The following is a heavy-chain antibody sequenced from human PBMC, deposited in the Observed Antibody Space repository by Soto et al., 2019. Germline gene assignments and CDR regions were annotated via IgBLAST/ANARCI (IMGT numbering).Heavy chain of an antibody. D-gene: IGHD2-2*01. CDR2: ISYDGSNK. V-gene: IGHV3-30*18. Sequence: GGSLRLSCAASGFTFSSYGMHWVRQAPGKGLEWVAVISYDGSNKYYADSVKGRFTISRDNSKNTLYLQMNSLGAEDTAVYYCAKGDIVVVPAAMRRYYYYGMDVWGQGTTVTVSS. CDR3: AKGDIVVVPAAMRRYYYYGMDV. J-gene: IGHJ6*02. CDR1: GFTFSSYG.